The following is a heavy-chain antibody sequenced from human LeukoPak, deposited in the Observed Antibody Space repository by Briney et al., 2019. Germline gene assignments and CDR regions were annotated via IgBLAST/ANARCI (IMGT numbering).Heavy chain of an antibody. CDR1: GVTVSSKY. Sequence: GGSLRRSCASSGVTVSSKYIRWVRKAPGKGLERVSVIYSGGSTYYADFVKGRFTISRENSKNTLYLQMNSLRAEDTAVYYCARDPLSRDKIGDPGGDDWGQGTLVTVSS. V-gene: IGHV3-53*01. CDR3: ARDPLSRDKIGDPGGDD. D-gene: IGHD4-17*01. J-gene: IGHJ4*02. CDR2: IYSGGST.